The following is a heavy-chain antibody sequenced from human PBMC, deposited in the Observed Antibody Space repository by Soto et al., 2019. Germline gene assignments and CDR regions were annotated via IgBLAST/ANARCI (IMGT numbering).Heavy chain of an antibody. CDR3: ARAPGYSSSWTDYYYYGMDV. V-gene: IGHV1-3*01. D-gene: IGHD6-13*01. Sequence: ASVKVSCKASGYTFTRYAMHWVRQAPGQRLEWMGWINAGNGNTKYSQKFQGRVTITRDTSASTAYMELSSLRSEGTAVYYCARAPGYSSSWTDYYYYGMDVWGQGTTVTVSS. CDR2: INAGNGNT. CDR1: GYTFTRYA. J-gene: IGHJ6*02.